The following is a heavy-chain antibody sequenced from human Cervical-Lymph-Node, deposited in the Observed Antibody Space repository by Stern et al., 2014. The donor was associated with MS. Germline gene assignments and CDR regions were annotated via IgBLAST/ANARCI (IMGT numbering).Heavy chain of an antibody. J-gene: IGHJ6*02. CDR2: MNPNSGNT. CDR3: ARLSLYDFSMTPMDV. V-gene: IGHV1-8*01. CDR1: GYTFTSYD. Sequence: QMQLVQSGAEVKKPGASVKVSCKASGYTFTSYDINLVRQATGQGLEWMGWMNPNSGNTGFAQNFHGSVTLTRTNSISTAYMELSSLRSEDTAVYYCARLSLYDFSMTPMDVWGQGTTVTVSS. D-gene: IGHD3-3*01.